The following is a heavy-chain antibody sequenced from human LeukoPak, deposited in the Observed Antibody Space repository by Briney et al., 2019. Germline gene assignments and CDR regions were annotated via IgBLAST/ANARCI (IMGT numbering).Heavy chain of an antibody. D-gene: IGHD2-15*01. Sequence: ASVKVSCKASGYTFTSYYMHWVRQAPGQGLEWMGWINPNSGGTNYAQKFQGRVTITRDSSISTAYLELSSLRSGDTAVYYCANGYCSGGSCLAMAYWGQGTLVTVSS. V-gene: IGHV1-2*02. CDR3: ANGYCSGGSCLAMAY. J-gene: IGHJ4*02. CDR2: INPNSGGT. CDR1: GYTFTSYY.